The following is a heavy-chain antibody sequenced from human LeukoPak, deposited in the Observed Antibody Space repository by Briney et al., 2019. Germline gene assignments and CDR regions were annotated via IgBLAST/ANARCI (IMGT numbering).Heavy chain of an antibody. D-gene: IGHD4-23*01. CDR1: RFTLSTYW. CDR2: ISGSGAST. J-gene: IGHJ4*02. Sequence: GGSLRLSCAASRFTLSTYWMSWVRQAQGKGLEWVSAISGSGASTYYADSVKGRFTISRGNSENTLYLQMNSLRAEDTAVYYCAKGSAATRPYFFDFWGQGALVTVSS. CDR3: AKGSAATRPYFFDF. V-gene: IGHV3-23*01.